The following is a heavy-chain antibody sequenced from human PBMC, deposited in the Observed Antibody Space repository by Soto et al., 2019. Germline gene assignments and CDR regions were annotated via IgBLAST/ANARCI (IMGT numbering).Heavy chain of an antibody. V-gene: IGHV5-10-1*01. CDR3: ARHVRGSQVGYYVMHV. J-gene: IGHJ6*02. Sequence: GESLKISCKGSGYSFTSYWISWVRQMPGEGLEWMGKIDPSDSYTNYSPSFQGHVTISADKSISTAYLQWSSLKASDTAMYYCARHVRGSQVGYYVMHVCRQGTTVTVSS. CDR2: IDPSDSYT. CDR1: GYSFTSYW. D-gene: IGHD3-16*01.